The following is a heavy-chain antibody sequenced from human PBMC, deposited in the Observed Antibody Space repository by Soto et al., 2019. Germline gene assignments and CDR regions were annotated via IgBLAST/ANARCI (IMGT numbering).Heavy chain of an antibody. CDR3: ARTYSSSWSPFED. CDR1: GGSFSGYY. V-gene: IGHV4-34*01. CDR2: INHSGST. J-gene: IGHJ4*02. Sequence: QVQLQQWGAGLLKPSETLSLTCAVYGGSFSGYYWSWIRQPPGKGLEWIGEINHSGSTNYNPSLKSRVTTSVDPSTNQFSLKLTSVTAADTAVYYCARTYSSSWSPFEDWGQGTLVTVSS. D-gene: IGHD6-13*01.